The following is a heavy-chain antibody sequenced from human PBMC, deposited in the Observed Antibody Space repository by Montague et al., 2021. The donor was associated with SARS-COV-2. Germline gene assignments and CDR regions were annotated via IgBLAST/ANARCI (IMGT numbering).Heavy chain of an antibody. D-gene: IGHD4-17*01. Sequence: SETLSLTCTVSGGSASRISSHWGWIRQPPGKGLEYIGSFYYAGGTQYNPSLKSRVTISVDTSNDQFSLKMNSVTAADTAAYFCARLYGSSFDYWGQGTLVTVSS. J-gene: IGHJ4*02. CDR2: FYYAGGT. CDR3: ARLYGSSFDY. CDR1: GGSASRISSH. V-gene: IGHV4-39*01.